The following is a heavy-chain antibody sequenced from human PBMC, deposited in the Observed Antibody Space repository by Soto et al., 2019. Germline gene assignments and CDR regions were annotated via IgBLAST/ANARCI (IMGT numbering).Heavy chain of an antibody. V-gene: IGHV3-74*01. CDR3: VRDSHGDY. CDR2: IDHDGPT. Sequence: VQLVESGGGLVQPGGSLRLSCAGSGFTFSNYWMHWVRQAPGKGLEWVSRIDHDGPTDYADSVRGRFTISRDNAENTLYLQMNSLRPEDTAVYDCVRDSHGDYWGQGTLVTVSS. CDR1: GFTFSNYW. J-gene: IGHJ4*02.